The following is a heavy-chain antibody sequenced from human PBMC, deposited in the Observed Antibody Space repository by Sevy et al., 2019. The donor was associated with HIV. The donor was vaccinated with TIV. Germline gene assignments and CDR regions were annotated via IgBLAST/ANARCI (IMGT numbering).Heavy chain of an antibody. CDR1: GFTFSSYG. D-gene: IGHD4-17*01. CDR2: IRYDGSNK. Sequence: GSLRLSCAASGFTFSSYGMHWVRQAPGKGLEWVAFIRYDGSNKYYADSVKGRFTISRDNSKNTLYLQMNSLRAEDTAVYYCAKDLYGDYEGHYWGQGTLVTVSS. V-gene: IGHV3-30*02. J-gene: IGHJ4*02. CDR3: AKDLYGDYEGHY.